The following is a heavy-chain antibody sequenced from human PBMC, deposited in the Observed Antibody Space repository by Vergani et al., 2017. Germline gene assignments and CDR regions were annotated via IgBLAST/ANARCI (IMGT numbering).Heavy chain of an antibody. Sequence: GQLMESGGGLVQPGGSRRLSCAGSGFTLSSHAMHWVRQAPGKGLEWVAFIWYDGSKEYYADSVKGRFTISRDNSKNTLYLQMNNLRAADTAVYYCARSGYCAHGVCYMTYYYYMDVWGKGTAVTVSS. CDR3: ARSGYCAHGVCYMTYYYYMDV. CDR2: IWYDGSKE. V-gene: IGHV3-33*01. J-gene: IGHJ6*03. D-gene: IGHD2-8*01. CDR1: GFTLSSHA.